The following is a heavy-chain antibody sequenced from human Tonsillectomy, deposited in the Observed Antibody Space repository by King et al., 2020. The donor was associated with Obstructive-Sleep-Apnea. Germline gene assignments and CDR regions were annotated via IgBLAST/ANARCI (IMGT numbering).Heavy chain of an antibody. CDR1: GFTFDDFA. Sequence: QLVQSGGGLVQPGRSLRLSCAVSGFTFDDFAMHWVRQAPGKGLEWVSGISWNSGSTGYADSVKGRFPISRDNAKNSLYLQMNSLSAEDTALYYCAKDIRTGSSSPGAFDIWGQGTMVIVSA. D-gene: IGHD6-13*01. J-gene: IGHJ3*02. CDR3: AKDIRTGSSSPGAFDI. V-gene: IGHV3-9*01. CDR2: ISWNSGST.